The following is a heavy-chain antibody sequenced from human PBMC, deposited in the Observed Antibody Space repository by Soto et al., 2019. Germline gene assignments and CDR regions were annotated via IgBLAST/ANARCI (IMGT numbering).Heavy chain of an antibody. Sequence: GASVKVSCKASGYTFTSYDINWVRQATGQGLEWMGWMNPNSGNTGYAQKFQGRVTMTRNTSISTAYMELSSLRSEDTAVYYCARGQQQWLVHYYYYYGMDVWGQGTTVTDSS. J-gene: IGHJ6*02. CDR2: MNPNSGNT. V-gene: IGHV1-8*01. CDR3: ARGQQQWLVHYYYYYGMDV. D-gene: IGHD6-19*01. CDR1: GYTFTSYD.